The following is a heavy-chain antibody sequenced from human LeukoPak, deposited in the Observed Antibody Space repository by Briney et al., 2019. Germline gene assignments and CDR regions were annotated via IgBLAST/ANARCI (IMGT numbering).Heavy chain of an antibody. CDR1: GFTFNNYI. V-gene: IGHV3-21*04. J-gene: IGHJ3*02. D-gene: IGHD6-6*01. Sequence: NPGGSLRLSCAASGFTFNNYIMNWVRQAPGKGLEWVSSISSSSDYIYYADSVKGRFTISRDNAKNSLYLQMNSLRAEDTALYYCAKDSSGAPQRNAFDIWGQGTMVTVSS. CDR3: AKDSSGAPQRNAFDI. CDR2: ISSSSDYI.